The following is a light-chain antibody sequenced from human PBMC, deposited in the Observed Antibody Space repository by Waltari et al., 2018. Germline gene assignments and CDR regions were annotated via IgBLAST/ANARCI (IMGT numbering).Light chain of an antibody. Sequence: IQMTQSPSSLSASVGDRVIITCRASQGISNYLAWFQQKPGKAPKLLIYGASTLHNAAPPRFSGNGSGTDFTLTISSLEPEDFATYYCLQDYDYPRTFGQGTKVEIK. CDR1: QGISNY. CDR3: LQDYDYPRT. CDR2: GAS. J-gene: IGKJ1*01. V-gene: IGKV1-6*01.